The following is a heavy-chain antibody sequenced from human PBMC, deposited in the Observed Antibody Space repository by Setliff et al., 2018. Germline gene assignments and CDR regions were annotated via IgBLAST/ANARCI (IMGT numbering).Heavy chain of an antibody. J-gene: IGHJ3*02. V-gene: IGHV1-69*10. CDR3: VRDRAAIVVGPPTAAFDI. Sequence: SVKVSCKVSGGAFTSHGVSWVRQAPGQGLEWMGGIIPLSDITSYAQTLQGRVTITADKSTNTVNMELSSLRSEDTAVYYCVRDRAAIVVGPPTAAFDIWGQGTMVTVSS. D-gene: IGHD2-2*01. CDR2: IIPLSDIT. CDR1: GGAFTSHG.